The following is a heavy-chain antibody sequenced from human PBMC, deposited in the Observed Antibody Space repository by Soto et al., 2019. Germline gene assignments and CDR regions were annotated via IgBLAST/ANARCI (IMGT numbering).Heavy chain of an antibody. CDR3: ARGHGGGSYHFDY. D-gene: IGHD1-26*01. CDR2: ISYDGSNK. Sequence: QVQLVESGGGVVQPGRSLRLSCAASGFTFSSYAMHWVRQAPGKGLEWVAVISYDGSNKYYADSVKGRFTISRDNSKNTLYLQMNSLRAEDTAVYYCARGHGGGSYHFDYWGQGTLVTVSS. CDR1: GFTFSSYA. J-gene: IGHJ4*02. V-gene: IGHV3-30-3*01.